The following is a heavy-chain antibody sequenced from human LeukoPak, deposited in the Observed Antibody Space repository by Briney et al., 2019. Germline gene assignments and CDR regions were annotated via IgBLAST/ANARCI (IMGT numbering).Heavy chain of an antibody. CDR3: AKAHGHGGNYYFDY. J-gene: IGHJ4*02. Sequence: GGSLRLSCAASGFTFSSSAMSWVRQAPGKGLEWVSSISGSGSGGSTYYADSVKGRFTISRDNSKNTLYLQMNSLRAEDTAVYYCAKAHGHGGNYYFDYWGRGTLVTVSS. D-gene: IGHD4-23*01. CDR1: GFTFSSSA. CDR2: ISGSGSGGST. V-gene: IGHV3-23*01.